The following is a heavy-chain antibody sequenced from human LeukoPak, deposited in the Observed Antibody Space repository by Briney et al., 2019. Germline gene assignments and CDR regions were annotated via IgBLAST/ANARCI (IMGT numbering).Heavy chain of an antibody. D-gene: IGHD3-10*01. J-gene: IGHJ4*02. CDR2: INHSGST. CDR1: GGSFSNYY. V-gene: IGHV4-34*01. CDR3: HLVRGGGYFDY. Sequence: SETLSLTCGVYGGSFSNYYWSCIRQSPGKGLEWIGEINHSGSTNYNPSLKSRVTMSVDTSKNQFSLKLSSVTAADTATYYRHLVRGGGYFDYWGQGTLVTVSS.